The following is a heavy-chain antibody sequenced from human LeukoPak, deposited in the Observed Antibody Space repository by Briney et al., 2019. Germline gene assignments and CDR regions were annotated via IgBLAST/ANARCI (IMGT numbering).Heavy chain of an antibody. V-gene: IGHV4-59*01. CDR3: AREGYYDSSGYVRHYFDN. J-gene: IGHJ4*02. CDR2: IYYSGST. D-gene: IGHD3-22*01. Sequence: SETLSLTCTVSGGSISSYYWSWIRQPPGKGLEWIGYIYYSGSTNYNPSLKSRVTISVDTSKNQFSLKLSSVTAADTAVYYCAREGYYDSSGYVRHYFDNWGQGTLVTVSS. CDR1: GGSISSYY.